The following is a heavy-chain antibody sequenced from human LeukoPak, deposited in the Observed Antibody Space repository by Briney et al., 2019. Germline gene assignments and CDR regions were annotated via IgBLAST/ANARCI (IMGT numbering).Heavy chain of an antibody. J-gene: IGHJ4*02. CDR3: ASGGRYSSGWYGYYFDY. CDR1: GFTFSSYW. V-gene: IGHV3-74*01. Sequence: GGSLRLSCAASGFTFSSYWMNWARQAPGKGLVWVSRINSDGSSTSYADSVKGRFTISRDNAKNTLYLQMNSLRAEDTAVYYCASGGRYSSGWYGYYFDYWGQGTLVTVSS. D-gene: IGHD6-19*01. CDR2: INSDGSST.